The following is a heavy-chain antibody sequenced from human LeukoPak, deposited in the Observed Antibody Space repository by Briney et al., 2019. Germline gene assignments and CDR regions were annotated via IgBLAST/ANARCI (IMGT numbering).Heavy chain of an antibody. V-gene: IGHV4-34*01. CDR2: TNHSGST. CDR1: GGSFSGYY. J-gene: IGHJ4*02. Sequence: SETLSLTCAVYGGSFSGYYWSWIRQPPGKGLEWIGETNHSGSTNYNPSLKSRVTISVDTSKNQFSLKLSSVTAADTAVYYCARGLKQWLVQRSYFDYWGQGTLVTVSS. D-gene: IGHD6-19*01. CDR3: ARGLKQWLVQRSYFDY.